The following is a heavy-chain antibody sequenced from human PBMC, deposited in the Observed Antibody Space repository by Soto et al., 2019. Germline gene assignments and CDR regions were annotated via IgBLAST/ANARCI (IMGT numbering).Heavy chain of an antibody. CDR1: GYTFTNYG. J-gene: IGHJ4*02. V-gene: IGHV1-18*04. CDR2: ISTYNSNT. D-gene: IGHD2-21*02. Sequence: QVQLVQSGGEVKKPGASVKVSCKASGYTFTNYGISWVRQAPGQGLEWRGWISTYNSNTNSAPRLQGRLTMTTDTATSTAYMELRSLTSADTAVYYCARDERDSCSGGDCFYVDYWGQGTLVTVSS. CDR3: ARDERDSCSGGDCFYVDY.